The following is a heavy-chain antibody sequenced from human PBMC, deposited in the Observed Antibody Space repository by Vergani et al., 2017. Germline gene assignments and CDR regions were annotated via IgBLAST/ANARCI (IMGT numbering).Heavy chain of an antibody. CDR2: ISSSSDTT. J-gene: IGHJ5*02. CDR3: ARRDCSSSRCREANWFDP. D-gene: IGHD2-2*01. Sequence: VQLVESGGGLVQPGGSLRLSCAASGFTFSSYSMNWVRQAPGKGLEWVAYISSSSDTTHYADSVKGRFTISRDNAKKSLYLQMNSLRAEDTAVYYCARRDCSSSRCREANWFDPWGQGTLVTVSS. V-gene: IGHV3-48*01. CDR1: GFTFSSYS.